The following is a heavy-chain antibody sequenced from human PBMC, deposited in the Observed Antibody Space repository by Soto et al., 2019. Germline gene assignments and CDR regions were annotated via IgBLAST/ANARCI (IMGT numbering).Heavy chain of an antibody. D-gene: IGHD4-17*01. J-gene: IGHJ3*02. V-gene: IGHV3-30*18. CDR3: AKIYGSDAFDI. Sequence: GGSLRLSCAASGFTFSSYGMHWVRQAPGKGLEWVAVISYDGSNKYYADSVKGRFTISRDNSKNTLYPQMNSLRAEDTAVYYCAKIYGSDAFDIWGQGTMVTVSS. CDR2: ISYDGSNK. CDR1: GFTFSSYG.